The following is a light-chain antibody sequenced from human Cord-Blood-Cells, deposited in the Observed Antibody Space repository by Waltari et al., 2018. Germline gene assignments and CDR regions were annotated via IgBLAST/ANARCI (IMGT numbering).Light chain of an antibody. Sequence: DIVMTQSQDSLAVSLGERATINCKSSQSVLYSSNNKNYLAWYQQKPGQPPKLLIYWASTRESGVPDRFSGSGSGTDFTLTISSLQAEDVAVYYCQQYYSTRGTFGQGTKLEIK. CDR3: QQYYSTRGT. CDR2: WAS. J-gene: IGKJ2*02. V-gene: IGKV4-1*01. CDR1: QSVLYSSNNKNY.